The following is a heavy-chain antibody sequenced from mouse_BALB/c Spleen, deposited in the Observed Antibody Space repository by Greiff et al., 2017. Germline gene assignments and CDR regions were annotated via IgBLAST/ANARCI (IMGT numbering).Heavy chain of an antibody. D-gene: IGHD2-10*02. J-gene: IGHJ3*01. V-gene: IGHV5-4*02. CDR3: ARDGYGNYPY. CDR1: GFTFSDYY. CDR2: ISDGGSYT. Sequence: EVKLMESGGGLVKPGGSLKLSCAASGFTFSDYYMYWVRQTPEKRLEWVATISDGGSYTYYPDSVKGRFTISRDNAKNNLYLQMSSLKSEDTAMYYCARDGYGNYPYWGQGTLVTVSA.